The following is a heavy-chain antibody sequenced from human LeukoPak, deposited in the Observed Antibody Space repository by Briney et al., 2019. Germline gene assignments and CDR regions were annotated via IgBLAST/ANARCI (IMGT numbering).Heavy chain of an antibody. Sequence: GGSLRLSCAASEFIFNHHAMHWVRQAPGKGLEWVAVIWSDKSNKFYADSVRGRFTISRDDSRKTVYLQMERMTAEDTAIYYCAKDAQRGFDYSNSLEYWGQGALVTVAS. V-gene: IGHV3-33*06. CDR2: IWSDKSNK. D-gene: IGHD4-11*01. J-gene: IGHJ4*02. CDR1: EFIFNHHA. CDR3: AKDAQRGFDYSNSLEY.